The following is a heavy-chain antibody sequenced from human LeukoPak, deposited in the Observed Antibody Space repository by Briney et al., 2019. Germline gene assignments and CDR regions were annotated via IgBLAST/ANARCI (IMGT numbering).Heavy chain of an antibody. CDR1: GGTFSSYA. V-gene: IGHV1-69*04. Sequence: SVKLSCKASGGTFSSYAISWVRQAPGQGLEWMGRIIPILGIANYAQKFQGRVTITADKSTSTAYMELSSLRSEDTAVYYCAVEDLGYCSSTSCRLDYWGQGTLVTVSS. CDR3: AVEDLGYCSSTSCRLDY. CDR2: IIPILGIA. D-gene: IGHD2-2*01. J-gene: IGHJ4*02.